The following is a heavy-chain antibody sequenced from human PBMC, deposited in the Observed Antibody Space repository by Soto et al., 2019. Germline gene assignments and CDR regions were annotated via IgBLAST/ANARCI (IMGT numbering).Heavy chain of an antibody. Sequence: SVKVSCKASGGTFSSYTISWVRQASGQGLEWMGRIIPILGIANYAQKFQGRVTMTTDTSTSTAYMELRSLRSDDTAVYYCARGGQLLSLAYWGQGTLVTVSS. D-gene: IGHD2-2*01. V-gene: IGHV1-69*02. CDR1: GGTFSSYT. CDR3: ARGGQLLSLAY. CDR2: IIPILGIA. J-gene: IGHJ4*02.